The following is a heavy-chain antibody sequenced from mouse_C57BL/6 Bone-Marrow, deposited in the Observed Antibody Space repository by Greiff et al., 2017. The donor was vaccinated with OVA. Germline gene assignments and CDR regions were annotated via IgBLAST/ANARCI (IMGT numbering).Heavy chain of an antibody. CDR2: IYPGNSDT. CDR1: GYTFTSYW. Sequence: EVQLQQSGTVLARPGASVKMSCKTSGYTFTSYWMHWVKQRPGQGLEWIGAIYPGNSDTSYNQKFKGKAKLTAVTSASTAYMELSSLTNEDSAVYYCTRFADGYYVPTDYWGQGTTLTVSS. V-gene: IGHV1-5*01. J-gene: IGHJ2*01. CDR3: TRFADGYYVPTDY. D-gene: IGHD2-3*01.